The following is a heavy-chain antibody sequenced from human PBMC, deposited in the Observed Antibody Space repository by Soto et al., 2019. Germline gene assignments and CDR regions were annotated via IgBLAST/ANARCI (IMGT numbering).Heavy chain of an antibody. CDR1: GFTFSDYY. J-gene: IGHJ6*03. V-gene: IGHV3-11*01. CDR3: ARDRGLFRPHDGYYYYMDV. CDR2: ISSSGSTI. D-gene: IGHD2-21*01. Sequence: QVQLVESGGGLVKPGGSLRLSCADSGFTFSDYYMSWIRQAPGKGLEWVSYISSSGSTIYYADSVKGRLTISRDNAKNSLYLQMNSLGAEDTAVYYCARDRGLFRPHDGYYYYMDVWGKGTTVTVSS.